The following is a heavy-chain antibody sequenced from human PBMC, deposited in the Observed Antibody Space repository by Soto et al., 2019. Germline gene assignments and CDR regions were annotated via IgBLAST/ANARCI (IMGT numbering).Heavy chain of an antibody. CDR2: IWFDGSTT. J-gene: IGHJ6*01. V-gene: IGHV3-30*02. CDR3: AKDLSSYYDTHYGMEL. CDR1: GFTFSTYG. Sequence: GGSLRLSCASSGFTFSTYGMHCVRHAPGKGLEWVALIWFDGSTTYYGESVKGRFTISRDNTKNTLYLQMNSLRAEDTALYYCAKDLSSYYDTHYGMELWGQGTMFNVSS. D-gene: IGHD3-22*01.